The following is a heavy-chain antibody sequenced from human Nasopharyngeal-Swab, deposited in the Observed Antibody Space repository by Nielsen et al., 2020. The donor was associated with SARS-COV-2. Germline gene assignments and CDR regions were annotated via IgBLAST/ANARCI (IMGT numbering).Heavy chain of an antibody. V-gene: IGHV3-23*01. CDR3: ANGIAVFDY. CDR2: ISGSGGST. D-gene: IGHD6-19*01. Sequence: WIRQSPGKGLEWVSAISGSGGSTYYADSVKGRFTISRDNSKNTLYLQMNSLRAEDTAVYYCANGIAVFDYWGQGTLVTVSS. J-gene: IGHJ4*02.